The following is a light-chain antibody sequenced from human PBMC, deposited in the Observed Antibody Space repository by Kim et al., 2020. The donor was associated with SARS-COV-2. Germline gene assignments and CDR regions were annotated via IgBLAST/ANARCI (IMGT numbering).Light chain of an antibody. CDR3: QRYKNWPTIT. J-gene: IGKJ1*01. Sequence: RKKATHSCKTSRSVSNYLAWYQQTSGQDPRLLIYGASTRATGITAMFSGSGSGTKFILTISSLQSEDLAVYYCQRYKNWPTITFGQGTRVEIK. V-gene: IGKV3D-15*01. CDR1: RSVSNY. CDR2: GAS.